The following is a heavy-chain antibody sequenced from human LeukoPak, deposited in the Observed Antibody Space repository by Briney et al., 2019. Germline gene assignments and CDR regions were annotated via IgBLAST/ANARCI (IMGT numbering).Heavy chain of an antibody. CDR2: INPSGGST. CDR1: GYTFTSYY. V-gene: IGHV1-46*01. J-gene: IGHJ4*02. D-gene: IGHD3-10*01. Sequence: ASVKVSCKASGYTFTSYYMHWVRQAPGQGLEWMGIINPSGGSTSYAQKFQGRVTMTRDTSTGTVYMELSSLRSEDTAVYYCAREPVAMVRGEGTDYWGQGTLVTVSS. CDR3: AREPVAMVRGEGTDY.